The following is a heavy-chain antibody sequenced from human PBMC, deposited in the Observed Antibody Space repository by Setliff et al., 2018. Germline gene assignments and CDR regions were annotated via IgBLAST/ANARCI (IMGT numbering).Heavy chain of an antibody. CDR1: GYTFTSYG. J-gene: IGHJ6*03. D-gene: IGHD6-6*01. CDR3: ARGEYTSLPSGVYYHMDV. CDR2: INTNTGNQ. Sequence: GASVKVSCQASGYTFTSYGISWVRQAPGQGLEWMGWINTNTGNQTYAQGFTGRSVFSLDTSVSTTYLQISSLKAEDTAVYYCARGEYTSLPSGVYYHMDVWGKGTTVTVSS. V-gene: IGHV7-4-1*02.